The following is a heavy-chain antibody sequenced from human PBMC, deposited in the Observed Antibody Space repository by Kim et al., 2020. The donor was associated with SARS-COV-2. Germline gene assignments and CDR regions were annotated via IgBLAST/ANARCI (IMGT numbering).Heavy chain of an antibody. J-gene: IGHJ4*02. CDR1: GGSISSGGYY. CDR3: ASLPVGAGENFDY. CDR2: IYYSGST. D-gene: IGHD3-10*01. Sequence: SETLSLTCTVSGGSISSGGYYWSWIRQHPGKGLEWIGYIYYSGSTYYNPSLKSRVTISVDTSKNQFSLKLSSVTAADTAVYYCASLPVGAGENFDYWGQGTLVTVSS. V-gene: IGHV4-31*03.